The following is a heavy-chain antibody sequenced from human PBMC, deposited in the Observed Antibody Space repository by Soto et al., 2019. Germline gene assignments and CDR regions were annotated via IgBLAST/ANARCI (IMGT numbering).Heavy chain of an antibody. V-gene: IGHV1-69*06. CDR2: IIPIFGTA. CDR3: ATRYSSSSPHYYYGMDV. D-gene: IGHD6-6*01. J-gene: IGHJ6*02. CDR1: GGTFSRYA. Sequence: ASVKVSCKASGGTFSRYAISWVRQAPGQGLEWMGGIIPIFGTANYAQKFQGRVTITADKSTSTAYMELSSLRSEDTAVYYCATRYSSSSPHYYYGMDVWGQGTTVTVSS.